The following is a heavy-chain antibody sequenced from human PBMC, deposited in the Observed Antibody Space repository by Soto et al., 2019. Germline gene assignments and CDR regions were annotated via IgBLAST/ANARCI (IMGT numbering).Heavy chain of an antibody. CDR2: IIPVVGLA. Sequence: QVHLVQSGAEVRQPGASVKVSCTFSGGPFTGYTCSWLRQATGQGLEWMGRIIPVVGLAEPAHKFQDRLTLTADTSTYTVHMEVSSLRFDDTAVYFCVRDDGSESNWFDPWGQGTRVTVSS. D-gene: IGHD3-10*01. J-gene: IGHJ5*02. CDR3: VRDDGSESNWFDP. V-gene: IGHV1-69*08. CDR1: GGPFTGYT.